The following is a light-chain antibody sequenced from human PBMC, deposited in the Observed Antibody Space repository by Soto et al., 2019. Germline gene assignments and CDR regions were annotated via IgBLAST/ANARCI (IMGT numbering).Light chain of an antibody. V-gene: IGKV3-20*01. CDR1: QSVSSNY. Sequence: EIVLTQSPGTLSLSPGERATLSCRASQSVSSNYLAWYQQKPGQAPRLLSYGASSRATGIPDRVSGSGSGTEFTLTISRLEPEDFEVYYCQQYGSSPMTFGQGTRLEIK. CDR3: QQYGSSPMT. CDR2: GAS. J-gene: IGKJ5*01.